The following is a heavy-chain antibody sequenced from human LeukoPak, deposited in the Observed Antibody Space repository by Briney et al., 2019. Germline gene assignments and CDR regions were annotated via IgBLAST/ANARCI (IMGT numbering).Heavy chain of an antibody. D-gene: IGHD3-9*01. CDR2: ISAYNGNT. CDR3: ARDVLRYFDWLSGGDEVLGY. V-gene: IGHV1-18*01. CDR1: GYTFTSYG. Sequence: ASVKVSCKASGYTFTSYGISWVRQAPGQGLEWMGWISAYNGNTNYAQKLQGRVTMTTDTSTSTAYMELRSLRSDDTAVYYCARDVLRYFDWLSGGDEVLGYWGQGTLVTVSS. J-gene: IGHJ4*02.